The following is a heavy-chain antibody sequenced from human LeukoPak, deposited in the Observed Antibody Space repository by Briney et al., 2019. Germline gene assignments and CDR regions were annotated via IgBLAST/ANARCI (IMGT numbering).Heavy chain of an antibody. CDR3: ARSPLTVTTRLHFDY. J-gene: IGHJ4*02. CDR2: INSDGSST. CDR1: GFTFSSNW. Sequence: PGGSLRLSCATSGFTFSSNWMHWVRQTPGKGLAWVSRINSDGSSTSYAHSVKGRFTISRDNAKDTLYLQMNSLRAEDTAVYYCARSPLTVTTRLHFDYWGQGTLVTVSS. D-gene: IGHD4-17*01. V-gene: IGHV3-74*01.